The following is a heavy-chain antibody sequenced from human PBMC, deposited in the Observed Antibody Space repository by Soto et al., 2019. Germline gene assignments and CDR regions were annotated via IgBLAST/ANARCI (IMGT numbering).Heavy chain of an antibody. J-gene: IGHJ4*02. Sequence: PSETLSLTCTVSGGSISSGDYYCSWIRQHPGKGLEWIGYIYYSGSTYYSPSLKSRVTISVDTSKNQFSLKLSSVTAADTAVYYCARERHDYYDSSGYIDYWGQGTLVTVSS. CDR1: GGSISSGDYY. CDR2: IYYSGST. CDR3: ARERHDYYDSSGYIDY. D-gene: IGHD3-22*01. V-gene: IGHV4-31*03.